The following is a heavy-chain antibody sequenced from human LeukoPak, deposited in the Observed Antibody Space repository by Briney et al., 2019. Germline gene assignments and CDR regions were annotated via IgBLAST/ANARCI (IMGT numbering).Heavy chain of an antibody. Sequence: SVKVSCKASGGTFSSYAISWVRQAPGQGLEWMGGIIPILGTANYAQKFQGRVTITADESTSTAYMELSSLRSEDTAVYYCASRRGPRPYYYYYYGMDVWGQGTTVTVSS. CDR2: IIPILGTA. CDR3: ASRRGPRPYYYYYYGMDV. D-gene: IGHD6-6*01. CDR1: GGTFSSYA. J-gene: IGHJ6*02. V-gene: IGHV1-69*01.